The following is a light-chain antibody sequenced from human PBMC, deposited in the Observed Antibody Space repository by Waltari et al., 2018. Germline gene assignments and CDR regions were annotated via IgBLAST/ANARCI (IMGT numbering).Light chain of an antibody. CDR1: QTDSSRS. CDR3: QQHGTLPAT. Sequence: IVFPQSPDHAPLSPGERATLPCRASQTDSSRSLAWYQKKPGQAPRLVIYRASRRATGIPDRFSGSGSGTDFSLTISRLEPEDFAVYYCQQHGTLPATFGQGTKVEIK. J-gene: IGKJ1*01. V-gene: IGKV3-20*01. CDR2: RAS.